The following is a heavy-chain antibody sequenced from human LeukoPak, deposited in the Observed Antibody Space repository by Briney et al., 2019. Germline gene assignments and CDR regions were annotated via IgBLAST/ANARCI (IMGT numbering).Heavy chain of an antibody. CDR3: ARGLRVGGNDAFDI. CDR2: IIWSGAVT. V-gene: IGHV3-20*04. D-gene: IGHD5-24*01. CDR1: GFTFDDYA. Sequence: PGGSLRLSCAASGFTFDDYAMSWVRQGPGKGLEWVSGIIWSGAVTTYADSVKGRFTVSRDNAKSSLYLQMNSLRAEDTALYYCARGLRVGGNDAFDIWGHGTMVTVSS. J-gene: IGHJ3*02.